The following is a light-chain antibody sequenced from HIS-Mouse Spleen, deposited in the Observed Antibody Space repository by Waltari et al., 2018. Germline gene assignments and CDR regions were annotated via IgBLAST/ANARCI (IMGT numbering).Light chain of an antibody. J-gene: IGLJ1*01. Sequence: QSALTQPRSVSGSPGQSVPISRTGTSSDVGRFNYVSWYHQHPGKAPKLMIYDVSKRPSGVPDRFSGSKSGNTASLTISGLQAEDEADYYCCSYAGSYTGVFGTGTKVTVL. V-gene: IGLV2-11*01. CDR2: DVS. CDR1: SSDVGRFNY. CDR3: CSYAGSYTGV.